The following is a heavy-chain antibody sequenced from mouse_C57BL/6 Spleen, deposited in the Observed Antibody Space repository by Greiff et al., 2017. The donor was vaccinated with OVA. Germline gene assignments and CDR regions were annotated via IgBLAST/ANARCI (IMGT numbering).Heavy chain of an antibody. CDR2: ISGGGGNT. J-gene: IGHJ4*01. CDR1: GFTFSSYT. V-gene: IGHV5-9*01. Sequence: EVQRVESGGGLVKPGGSLKLSCAASGFTFSSYTMSWVRQTPEKRLEWVATISGGGGNTYYPDSVKGRFTIARDNAKNTLYLQMSSLRSEDTALYYCARQGIYDDYVMDYWGQGTSVTVSS. CDR3: ARQGIYDDYVMDY. D-gene: IGHD2-4*01.